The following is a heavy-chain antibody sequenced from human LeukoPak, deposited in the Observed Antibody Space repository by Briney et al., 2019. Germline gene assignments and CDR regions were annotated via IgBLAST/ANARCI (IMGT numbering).Heavy chain of an antibody. D-gene: IGHD2-15*01. CDR2: ISAYNGNT. V-gene: IGHV1-18*01. CDR3: ARDHPRYCSGGSCYSIY. Sequence: GASVKVSCKASGYTFTSYGISWVRQAPGQGLEWMGWISAYNGNTNYAQKLQGRVTMTTDTSTSTAYMELRSLRSDDTAVYYCARDHPRYCSGGSCYSIYWGQGTLVTVSS. CDR1: GYTFTSYG. J-gene: IGHJ4*02.